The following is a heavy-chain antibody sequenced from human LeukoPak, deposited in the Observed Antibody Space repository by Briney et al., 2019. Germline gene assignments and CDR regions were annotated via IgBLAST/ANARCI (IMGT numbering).Heavy chain of an antibody. CDR1: GGSISSYY. V-gene: IGHV4-4*07. Sequence: SETLSLTCTVSGGSISSYYWSWIRQPAAKGLEWIGRIYTSGSTNYNPSLKSRITMSVDTSKNPVSLKLSSVTAPDTAINYCARDFSSKNWFDTWGQGTLVTVSS. J-gene: IGHJ5*02. D-gene: IGHD2/OR15-2a*01. CDR3: ARDFSSKNWFDT. CDR2: IYTSGST.